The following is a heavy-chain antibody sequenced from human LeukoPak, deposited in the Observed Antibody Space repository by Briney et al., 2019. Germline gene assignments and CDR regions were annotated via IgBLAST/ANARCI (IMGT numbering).Heavy chain of an antibody. V-gene: IGHV1-69*13. Sequence: SVKVSCKASGRTFSSYAISWVRQAPGQGLEWMGGIIPIFGTANYAQKFQGRVTITADESTSTAYMELSSLRSEDTAVYCCARDSVEWLLYFDYWGQGTLVTVSS. CDR1: GRTFSSYA. J-gene: IGHJ4*02. D-gene: IGHD3-3*01. CDR3: ARDSVEWLLYFDY. CDR2: IIPIFGTA.